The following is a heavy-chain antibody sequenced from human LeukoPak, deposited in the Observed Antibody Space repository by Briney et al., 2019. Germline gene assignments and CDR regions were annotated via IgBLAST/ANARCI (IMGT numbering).Heavy chain of an antibody. V-gene: IGHV4-59*08. J-gene: IGHJ6*02. Sequence: SETLSLTCTVSGGSFNNDYWSWIRQPPGKGLEWIGYIYYSGSTSYNPSLKSRLTILIDTSKNQISLKLSSVTAADTAVYYCARQGYSWDGDYYGMDVWGQGTTVTVSS. CDR3: ARQGYSWDGDYYGMDV. CDR1: GGSFNNDY. D-gene: IGHD1-20*01. CDR2: IYYSGST.